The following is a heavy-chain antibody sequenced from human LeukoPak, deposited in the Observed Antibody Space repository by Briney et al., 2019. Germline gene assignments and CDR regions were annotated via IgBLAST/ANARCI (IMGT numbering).Heavy chain of an antibody. CDR2: ISGSGGST. J-gene: IGHJ4*02. V-gene: IGHV3-23*01. CDR1: GFTFSGYA. Sequence: GGSLRLSCAASGFTFSGYAMSWVRQAPGKGLEWVSAISGSGGSTYYADSVKGRFTISRDNAKNTLYLQMRSLGAEDTAMYYCTSRAAVLTDTDFDFWGQGTLVTVSS. CDR3: TSRAAVLTDTDFDF. D-gene: IGHD2-21*02.